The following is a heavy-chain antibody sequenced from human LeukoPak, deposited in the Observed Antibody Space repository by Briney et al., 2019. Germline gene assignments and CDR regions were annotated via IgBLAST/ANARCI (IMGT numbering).Heavy chain of an antibody. Sequence: GASVKVSCKASGYTFTGYYMHWVRQAPGQGLEWMGWINPNSGGTNYAQKFQGWVTMTRDTSISTAYMELSRLRSEDTAVYYCARVRGSSGWPYYFDYWGQGTLVTVSS. J-gene: IGHJ4*02. D-gene: IGHD6-19*01. CDR2: INPNSGGT. V-gene: IGHV1-2*04. CDR3: ARVRGSSGWPYYFDY. CDR1: GYTFTGYY.